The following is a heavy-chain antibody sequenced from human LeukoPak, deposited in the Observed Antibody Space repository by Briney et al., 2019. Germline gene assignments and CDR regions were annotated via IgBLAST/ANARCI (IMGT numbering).Heavy chain of an antibody. CDR3: ATSSGYYYVDYYYYMDV. Sequence: SETLSLTCAVYGGSFSGYYWSCIRQPPGKGLEWIGEINHSGSTNYNPSLKSRVTISVDTSKNQFSLKLSSVTAADTAVYYCATSSGYYYVDYYYYMDVWGKGTTVTISS. J-gene: IGHJ6*03. D-gene: IGHD3-22*01. CDR1: GGSFSGYY. V-gene: IGHV4-34*01. CDR2: INHSGST.